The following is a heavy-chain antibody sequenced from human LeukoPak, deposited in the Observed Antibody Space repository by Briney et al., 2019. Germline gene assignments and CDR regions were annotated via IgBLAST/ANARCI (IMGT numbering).Heavy chain of an antibody. CDR2: IYYSGST. CDR1: GGYIISYY. CDR3: ARDSTHYYYGIDV. Sequence: SETLSLTWTVAGGYIISYYRSWLRQPPGKGLEWIGYIYYSGSTNYNPSLKSRVTISVDTSKNQFSLKLSSVTAADTAVYYCARDSTHYYYGIDVWGQGTTVTVSS. J-gene: IGHJ6*02. V-gene: IGHV4-59*01.